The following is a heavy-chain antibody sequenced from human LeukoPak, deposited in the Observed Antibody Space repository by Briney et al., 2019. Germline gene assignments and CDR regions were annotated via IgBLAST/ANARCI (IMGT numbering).Heavy chain of an antibody. J-gene: IGHJ6*03. CDR1: GFTVSSNY. Sequence: GGSLRLSCTASGFTVSSNYMSWVRQAPGKGLEWVSVIYSGGSTYYADSVKGRFTISRDNSKNTLYLQMNSLRAEDTAVYYCARDLITMVRGVMDYYYYMDVWGKGPRSPSP. V-gene: IGHV3-66*01. D-gene: IGHD3-10*01. CDR2: IYSGGST. CDR3: ARDLITMVRGVMDYYYYMDV.